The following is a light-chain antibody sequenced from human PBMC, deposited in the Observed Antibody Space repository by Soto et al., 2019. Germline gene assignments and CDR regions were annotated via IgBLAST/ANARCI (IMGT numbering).Light chain of an antibody. J-gene: IGKJ4*01. Sequence: DIQMTQSPSSLSASVGDRVTITCRASQSISSYLNWYQQKPGKAPKLLIYAASSLQSGVPSRFSGSGSGTDFTLTISSLEPEDFAVYYCQQRSIWPPVTFGGGTKVDIK. V-gene: IGKV1-39*01. CDR1: QSISSY. CDR3: QQRSIWPPVT. CDR2: AAS.